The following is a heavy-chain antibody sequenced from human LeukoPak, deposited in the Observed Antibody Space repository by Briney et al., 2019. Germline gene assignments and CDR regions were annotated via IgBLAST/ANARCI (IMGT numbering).Heavy chain of an antibody. CDR3: ARYRGYSYGANWFDP. V-gene: IGHV4-38-2*02. Sequence: SSETLSLTCTVSGYSISSGYYWGWIRQPPGKGLEWIGSIYHSGRTFYNPSLKSRVTISVDTSKNQFSLKLSSVTAADTAVYYCARYRGYSYGANWFDPWGQGTLVTVSS. CDR1: GYSISSGYY. J-gene: IGHJ5*02. D-gene: IGHD5-18*01. CDR2: IYHSGRT.